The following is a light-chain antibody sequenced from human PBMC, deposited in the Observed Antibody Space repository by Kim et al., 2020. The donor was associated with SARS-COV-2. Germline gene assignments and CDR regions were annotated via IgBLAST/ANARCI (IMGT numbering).Light chain of an antibody. CDR3: QQYNTWT. V-gene: IGKV1-5*03. J-gene: IGKJ1*01. CDR1: QSISSW. Sequence: LAASVGDRVTITCRASQSISSWLAWYQQKPGKAPKLLIYKASSLESGVPSRFSGSGSGTEFTLTISSLQPDDFATYYCQQYNTWTFGQGTKVDIK. CDR2: KAS.